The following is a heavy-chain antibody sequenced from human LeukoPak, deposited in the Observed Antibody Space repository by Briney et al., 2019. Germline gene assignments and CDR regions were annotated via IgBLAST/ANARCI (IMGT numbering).Heavy chain of an antibody. V-gene: IGHV1-69*13. CDR1: GGTFSKYT. D-gene: IGHD1-7*01. CDR2: ITPLFGTA. CDR3: ARALTGTMPLGY. Sequence: GASVKVSCKASGGTFSKYTISWVRQRPGQGLEWMGGITPLFGTANYAQKFQGRVTITADESASTAYMELSSLRSEDTAVYYCARALTGTMPLGYWGQGTLVTVSS. J-gene: IGHJ4*02.